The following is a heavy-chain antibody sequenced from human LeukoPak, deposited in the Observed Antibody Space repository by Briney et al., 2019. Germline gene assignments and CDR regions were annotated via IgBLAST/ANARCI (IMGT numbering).Heavy chain of an antibody. Sequence: PGGSLRLSCAASGFTFSSCAMSWVRQAPGKGLEWVSAISGSGGSTYYADSVKGRFTISRDNSKNTLYLQMNSLRAEDTAVYYCAKDVNYYGSGGYLDYWGQGTLVTVSS. CDR3: AKDVNYYGSGGYLDY. CDR2: ISGSGGST. J-gene: IGHJ4*02. D-gene: IGHD3-10*01. CDR1: GFTFSSCA. V-gene: IGHV3-23*01.